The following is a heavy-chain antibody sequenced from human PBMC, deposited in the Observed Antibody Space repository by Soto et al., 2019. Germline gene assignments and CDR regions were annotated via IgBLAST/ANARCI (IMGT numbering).Heavy chain of an antibody. J-gene: IGHJ6*02. D-gene: IGHD2-15*01. CDR3: ARVLAAPLYYYYGMDV. CDR2: IYPGDSDT. V-gene: IGHV5-51*01. CDR1: GYSFTSYW. Sequence: RGESLKISCKGSGYSFTSYWIGWVRQMPGKGLEWMGIIYPGDSDTRYSPSFQGQVTISADKSISTAYLQWSSLKASDTAMYYCARVLAAPLYYYYGMDVWGQGTTVTVSS.